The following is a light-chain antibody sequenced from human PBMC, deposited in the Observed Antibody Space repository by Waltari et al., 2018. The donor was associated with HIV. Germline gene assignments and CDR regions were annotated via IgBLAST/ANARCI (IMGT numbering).Light chain of an antibody. CDR1: QVISNY. Sequence: DIQMTQSPSSLSASVGDRVTITCRASQVISNYLAWYQQKPGKVPALLIYATSTLQSGVPSRFTGTGSGTDFTLTISSLQPEDVATYYCQNYNSAPWTFGQGTKVEIK. V-gene: IGKV1-27*01. CDR2: ATS. J-gene: IGKJ1*01. CDR3: QNYNSAPWT.